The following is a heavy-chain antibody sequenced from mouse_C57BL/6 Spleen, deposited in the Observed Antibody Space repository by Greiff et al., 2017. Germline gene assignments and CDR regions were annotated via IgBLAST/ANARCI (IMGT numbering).Heavy chain of an antibody. CDR1: GFTFSDAW. CDR3: TGASRPLTCVY. Sequence: EVKLVESGGGLVQPGGSMKLSCAASGFTFSDAWMDWVRQSPVQGLEWVAEIRNKANNHATYYAESVKGRFTISRDDSKISVYLQMNSLRAEDTVIYYCTGASRPLTCVYWGQVTLVTVSA. D-gene: IGHD3-2*02. J-gene: IGHJ3*01. V-gene: IGHV6-6*01. CDR2: IRNKANNHAT.